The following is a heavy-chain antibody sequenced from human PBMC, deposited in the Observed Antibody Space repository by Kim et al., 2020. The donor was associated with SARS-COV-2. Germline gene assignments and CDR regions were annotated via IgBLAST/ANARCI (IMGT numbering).Heavy chain of an antibody. J-gene: IGHJ6*02. Sequence: SVKVSCKASGYTFTSYAMHWVRQAPGQRLEWMGWINAGNGNTKYSQKFQGRVTITRDTSASTAYMELSSLRSEDTAVYYCARDATTPVADYYYYGMDVWGQGTTVTVSS. CDR1: GYTFTSYA. CDR2: INAGNGNT. V-gene: IGHV1-3*01. D-gene: IGHD6-19*01. CDR3: ARDATTPVADYYYYGMDV.